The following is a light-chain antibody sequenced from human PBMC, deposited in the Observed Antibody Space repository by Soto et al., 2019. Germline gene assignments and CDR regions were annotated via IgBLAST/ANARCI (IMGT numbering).Light chain of an antibody. J-gene: IGLJ1*01. CDR2: EGS. V-gene: IGLV2-23*03. Sequence: QSALTQTVSVSGTPGQSITISCTGTSSDVGSYNLVSWYQQHPGKAPKLTIYEGSKRPSGVSNRFSGSKSGNTASLTISGLQAEDEADYYCCSYAGSSTFSYVFGTGTKVTVL. CDR3: CSYAGSSTFSYV. CDR1: SSDVGSYNL.